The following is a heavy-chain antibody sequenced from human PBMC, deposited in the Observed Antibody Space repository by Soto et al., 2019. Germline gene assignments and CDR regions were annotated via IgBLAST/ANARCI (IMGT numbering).Heavy chain of an antibody. V-gene: IGHV3-30*03. Sequence: QVQLVESGGGGVQPGRSLRLSCAASGFTFSSYGMHWVRQAPGKGLEWVAVISSDGSNKYYADSVKGRFTISRENSKNTLYLQMNSLRAEDTAVYYCAQHGPLDGDKKGGVYWGQGTLVTVSS. CDR1: GFTFSSYG. CDR3: AQHGPLDGDKKGGVY. D-gene: IGHD2-21*01. J-gene: IGHJ4*02. CDR2: ISSDGSNK.